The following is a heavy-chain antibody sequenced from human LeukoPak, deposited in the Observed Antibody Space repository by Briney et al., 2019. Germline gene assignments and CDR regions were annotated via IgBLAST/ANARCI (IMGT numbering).Heavy chain of an antibody. J-gene: IGHJ3*02. CDR2: IYYSGST. Sequence: SETLSLTCAVSGGSISSYYWSWIRQPPGKGLEWIGYIYYSGSTNYNPSLKSRVTISVDTSKNQFSLKLSSVTAADAAVYYCATLRPEIAAAGTGHDAFDIWGQGTMVTVSS. D-gene: IGHD6-13*01. CDR1: GGSISSYY. CDR3: ATLRPEIAAAGTGHDAFDI. V-gene: IGHV4-59*01.